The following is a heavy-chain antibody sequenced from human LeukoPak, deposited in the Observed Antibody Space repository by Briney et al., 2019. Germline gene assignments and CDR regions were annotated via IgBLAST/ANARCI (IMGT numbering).Heavy chain of an antibody. V-gene: IGHV1-69*05. J-gene: IGHJ4*02. D-gene: IGHD6-19*01. CDR3: AGNSEIAVAGTWGFDY. Sequence: ASVKVSCKASGGTFSSYAISWVRQAPGQGLEWMGGIIPIFGTANYVQKFQGRVTITTDESTSTAYMELSSLRSEDTAVYYCAGNSEIAVAGTWGFDYWGQGTLVTVSS. CDR2: IIPIFGTA. CDR1: GGTFSSYA.